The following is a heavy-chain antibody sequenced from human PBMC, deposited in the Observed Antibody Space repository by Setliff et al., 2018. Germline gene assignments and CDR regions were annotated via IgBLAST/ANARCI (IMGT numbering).Heavy chain of an antibody. Sequence: GASVKVSCKASGYPFVGYYIYWMRQTPGQGFEWMGWINPKSGGTKYAVKFQGMVTMTSDTSINTIYMQLSSLTSDDTAIYYCAKQGDLAVDYWGQGTQVTVSS. CDR1: GYPFVGYY. CDR3: AKQGDLAVDY. CDR2: INPKSGGT. J-gene: IGHJ4*02. D-gene: IGHD3-16*01. V-gene: IGHV1-2*02.